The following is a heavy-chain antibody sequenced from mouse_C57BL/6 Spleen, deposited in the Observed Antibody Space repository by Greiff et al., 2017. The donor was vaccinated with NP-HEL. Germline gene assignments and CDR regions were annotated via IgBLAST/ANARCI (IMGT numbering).Heavy chain of an antibody. Sequence: EVMLVESGAELVRPGASVKLSCTASGFNIKDDYMHWVKQRPEQGLEWIGWIDPENGDTEYASKFQGKATITADTSSNTAYLQLSSLTSEDTAVYYCTHYYGSSYGFAYWGQGTLVTVSA. V-gene: IGHV14-4*01. CDR2: IDPENGDT. CDR1: GFNIKDDY. CDR3: THYYGSSYGFAY. D-gene: IGHD1-1*01. J-gene: IGHJ3*01.